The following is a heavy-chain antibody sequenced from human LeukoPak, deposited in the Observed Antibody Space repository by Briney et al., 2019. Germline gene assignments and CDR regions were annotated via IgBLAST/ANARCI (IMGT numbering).Heavy chain of an antibody. V-gene: IGHV1-46*01. J-gene: IGHJ4*02. CDR2: VNPSGGGK. D-gene: IGHD2-2*03. CDR1: GYIFTSYY. CDR3: ASFPWIASDLDY. Sequence: ASVKVSCKASGYIFTSYYMHWVRQAPGQGLEWMGIVNPSGGGKTYAQKFQGRVAMTWDTSTSTVYMELSSLTSEDTAVYYCASFPWIASDLDYWGQGTLVTVSS.